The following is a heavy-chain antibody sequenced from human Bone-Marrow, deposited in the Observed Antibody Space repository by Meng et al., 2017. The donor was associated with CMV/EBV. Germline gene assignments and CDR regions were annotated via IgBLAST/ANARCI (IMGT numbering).Heavy chain of an antibody. Sequence: FTFSSYSMSWVRQAPGKAPEWVSTISGSSDRTSFADSVKGRFTISRDNSKNTLYLQMNGLRAEDTAMYYCAPVGGWGTGTPTTMITWGQGTLVTVSS. J-gene: IGHJ5*02. CDR3: APVGGWGTGTPTTMIT. V-gene: IGHV3-23*01. CDR2: ISGSSDRT. CDR1: FTFSSYS. D-gene: IGHD4-17*01.